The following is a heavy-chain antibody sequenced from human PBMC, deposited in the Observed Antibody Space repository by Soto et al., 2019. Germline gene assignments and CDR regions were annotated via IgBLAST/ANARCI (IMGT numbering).Heavy chain of an antibody. CDR2: IYYSGST. CDR1: GGSISSGGYY. CDR3: ARAWLRSYVFDY. Sequence: QVQLQESGPGLVKPSQTLSLTCTVSGGSISSGGYYWSWIRQHPGKGLEWIGYIYYSGSTYYNPSLKSRITISVDTSKNQFSLKLNSVTAADTAVYYCARAWLRSYVFDYWGQGTLATVSS. V-gene: IGHV4-31*03. J-gene: IGHJ4*02. D-gene: IGHD5-12*01.